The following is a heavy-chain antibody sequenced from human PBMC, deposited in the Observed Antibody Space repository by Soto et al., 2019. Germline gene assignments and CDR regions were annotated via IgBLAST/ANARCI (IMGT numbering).Heavy chain of an antibody. Sequence: QVQLVESGGGVVQPGRSLRLSCAASGFTFSSYAMHWVRQAPGKGLEWVAVISYDGSNKYYADSVKGRFTISRDNSKNTLYLQMNSLRAEDTAVYYCARGGGVVAATGYFDYWGLGTLVTVSS. CDR3: ARGGGVVAATGYFDY. CDR2: ISYDGSNK. J-gene: IGHJ4*02. CDR1: GFTFSSYA. D-gene: IGHD2-15*01. V-gene: IGHV3-30-3*01.